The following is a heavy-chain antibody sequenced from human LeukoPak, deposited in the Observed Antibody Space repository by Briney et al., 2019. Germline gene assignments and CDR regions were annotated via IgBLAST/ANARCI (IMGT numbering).Heavy chain of an antibody. Sequence: SETLSLTCAVYGGSFSGYYWSWIRQPPGKGLEWIGEINHSGSTNYNPSLKSRVTISVDTSKNQFSLKLSSVTAADTAVYYCARDYSSGWSSFDYWGQGTLVTVSS. V-gene: IGHV4-34*01. J-gene: IGHJ4*02. CDR2: INHSGST. CDR3: ARDYSSGWSSFDY. CDR1: GGSFSGYY. D-gene: IGHD6-19*01.